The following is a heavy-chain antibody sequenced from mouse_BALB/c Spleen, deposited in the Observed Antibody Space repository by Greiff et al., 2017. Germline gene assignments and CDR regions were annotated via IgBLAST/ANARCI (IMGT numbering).Heavy chain of an antibody. CDR1: GFTFSSYA. CDR2: ISSGGST. J-gene: IGHJ1*01. CDR3: ARGRDPRYFDV. V-gene: IGHV5-6-5*01. Sequence: EVHLVESGGGLVKPGGSLKLSCAASGFTFSSYAMSWVRQTPEKRLEWVASISSGGSTYYPDSVKGRFTISRDNARNILYLQMSSLRSEDTAMYYCARGRDPRYFDVWGAGTTVTVSS.